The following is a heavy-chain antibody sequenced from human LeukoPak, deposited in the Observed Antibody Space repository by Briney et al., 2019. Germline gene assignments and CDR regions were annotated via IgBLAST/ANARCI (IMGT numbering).Heavy chain of an antibody. CDR2: IYWDDDR. J-gene: IGHJ4*02. Sequence: SGPTLVNSTQTLTLTCTFSGFSLNTRGVGGGWIRQPPGRALEWLARIYWDDDRRSTPYLKRRPTITKDTSKNQVVLTMTNMDPVDTATYFCAHRKNYYDSSVFDNWGQGTLVTVSS. CDR1: GFSLNTRGVG. V-gene: IGHV2-5*02. CDR3: AHRKNYYDSSVFDN. D-gene: IGHD3-22*01.